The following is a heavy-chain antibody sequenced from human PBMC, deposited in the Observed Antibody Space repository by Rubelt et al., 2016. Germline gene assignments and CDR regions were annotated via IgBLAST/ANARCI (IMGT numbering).Heavy chain of an antibody. D-gene: IGHD6-13*01. CDR3: AIAAAAYDY. J-gene: IGHJ4*02. CDR2: INHSGST. Sequence: QLQLQESGPGLVKPSETLSLTCTVSGGSISSSSYYWGWIRQPPGKGLEWIGEINHSGSTNYNQSLKSRVTISVDTSKNHFALKLSAVTAADTAVYYCAIAAAAYDYWGQGTLVTVSS. V-gene: IGHV4-39*07. CDR1: GGSISSSSYY.